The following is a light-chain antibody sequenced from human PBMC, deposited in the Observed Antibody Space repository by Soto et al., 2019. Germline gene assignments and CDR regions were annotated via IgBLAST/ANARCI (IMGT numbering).Light chain of an antibody. Sequence: DIPMTQPPSTLSASVGDRVTITCRASQTVNTWLAWYQQKPGKAPKVLIFDASSLKTGVPSRFSGSGSGTEFTLTISIRQPEDLASDVYQQYDSYSSGTFGQGTKVDIK. J-gene: IGKJ1*01. V-gene: IGKV1-5*01. CDR2: DAS. CDR1: QTVNTW. CDR3: QQYDSYSSGT.